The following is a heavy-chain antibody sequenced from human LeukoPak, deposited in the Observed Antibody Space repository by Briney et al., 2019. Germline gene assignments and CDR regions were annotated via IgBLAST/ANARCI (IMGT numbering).Heavy chain of an antibody. CDR1: GFTFSSYA. CDR2: ISGSGGST. J-gene: IGHJ3*02. V-gene: IGHV3-23*01. Sequence: GGSLRLSCAASGFTFSSYAMSWVRQAPGKGLEWVSAISGSGGSTYYADSVKGRFTISRDNSKNTLYLQMNSLRAEDTAVYYCAKTRGRITMIVVVIPPRAAFDIWGQGTMVTVSS. CDR3: AKTRGRITMIVVVIPPRAAFDI. D-gene: IGHD3-22*01.